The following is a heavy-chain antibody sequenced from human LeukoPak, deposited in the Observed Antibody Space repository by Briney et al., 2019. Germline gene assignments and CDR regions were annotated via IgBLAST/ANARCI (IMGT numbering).Heavy chain of an antibody. J-gene: IGHJ5*02. Sequence: GGSLRLSCAASGFTVSSNYMSWVRQAPGKGLEWVSVIYSGGSTYYADSVKGRFTISRDSSKNTLYLQMNSLRAEDTAVYYWAGGSPRGPARKANWFDPWGQGTLVTVSS. CDR2: IYSGGST. D-gene: IGHD2-2*01. CDR3: AGGSPRGPARKANWFDP. V-gene: IGHV3-53*01. CDR1: GFTVSSNY.